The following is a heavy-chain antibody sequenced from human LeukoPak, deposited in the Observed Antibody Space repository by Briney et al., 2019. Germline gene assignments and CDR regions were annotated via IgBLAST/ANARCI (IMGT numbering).Heavy chain of an antibody. CDR2: IIPIFGTA. CDR3: ARERYWYDYVWGSYAFDYFDY. Sequence: SVKVSCKASGGTFSSYAISWVRQAPGQGLEWMGGIIPIFGTANYAQKFQGRVTMTEDTSTDTAYMELSSLRSEDTAVYYCARERYWYDYVWGSYAFDYFDYWGQGTLVTVSS. D-gene: IGHD3-16*01. J-gene: IGHJ4*02. V-gene: IGHV1-69*06. CDR1: GGTFSSYA.